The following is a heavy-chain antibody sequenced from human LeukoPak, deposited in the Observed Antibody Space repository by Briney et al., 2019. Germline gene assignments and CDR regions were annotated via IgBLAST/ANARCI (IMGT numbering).Heavy chain of an antibody. CDR3: TRDEMGYNWNYWSSYYYYYMDV. V-gene: IGHV3-49*04. CDR2: IRSKAYGGTT. CDR1: GFTFGDYA. J-gene: IGHJ6*03. D-gene: IGHD1-7*01. Sequence: GGSLRLSCTASGFTFGDYAMSWVRQAPGKGLEWVGFIRSKAYGGTTEYAASVKGRFTISRDDSKSIAYLQMNSLKTEDTAVYYCTRDEMGYNWNYWSSYYYYYMDVWGKGTTVTVSS.